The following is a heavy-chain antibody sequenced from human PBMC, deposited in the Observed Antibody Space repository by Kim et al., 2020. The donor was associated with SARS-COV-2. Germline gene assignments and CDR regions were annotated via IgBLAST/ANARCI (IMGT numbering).Heavy chain of an antibody. D-gene: IGHD3-16*01. Sequence: ASVKVSCKASGYTFTTYAIHWVRQAPGQRLEWMGWIHPGDGNTKYSRRFQGRVTFTRDTSASTAYMEMSSLSSEDTAVYYCARAFYDYLRKTYHYGFD. CDR2: IHPGDGNT. CDR1: GYTFTTYA. CDR3: ARAFYDYLRKTYHYGFD. J-gene: IGHJ5*02. V-gene: IGHV1-3*01.